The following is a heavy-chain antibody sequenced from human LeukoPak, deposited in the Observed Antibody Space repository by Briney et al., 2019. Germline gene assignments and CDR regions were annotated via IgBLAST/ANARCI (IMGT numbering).Heavy chain of an antibody. CDR3: TTYGSGRKFDY. V-gene: IGHV3-64*01. Sequence: GGSLRLSCVASGFTFSSYAMHWVRQTPGKGLEYVSGINSNGGSTHYANSVKGRFTISRDNSKHTLYLQMGSLRTEDMAVYYCTTYGSGRKFDYWGQGILVTVSS. J-gene: IGHJ4*02. D-gene: IGHD3-10*01. CDR2: INSNGGST. CDR1: GFTFSSYA.